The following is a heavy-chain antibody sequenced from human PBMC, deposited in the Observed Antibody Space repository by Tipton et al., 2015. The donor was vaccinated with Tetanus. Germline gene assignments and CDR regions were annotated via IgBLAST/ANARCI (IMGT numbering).Heavy chain of an antibody. CDR1: GFTFSSYW. V-gene: IGHV3-7*01. J-gene: IGHJ4*02. D-gene: IGHD3-22*01. Sequence: SLRLSCAASGFTFSSYWMSWVRQAPGKGLEWVANIKQDGSEKNHVDSVKGRFIISRDNAKNSLHLQMNGLRVEDTAVYYCARMGSYDRSGPYLMGYWGQGTLVTVSS. CDR3: ARMGSYDRSGPYLMGY. CDR2: IKQDGSEK.